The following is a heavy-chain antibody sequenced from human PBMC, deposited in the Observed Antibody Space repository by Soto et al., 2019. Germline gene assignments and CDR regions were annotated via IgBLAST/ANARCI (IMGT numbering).Heavy chain of an antibody. D-gene: IGHD6-13*01. V-gene: IGHV3-33*01. CDR3: ARRQISPPTRGAASARGGMDV. J-gene: IGHJ6*02. CDR2: IWNDGNGY. CDR1: GFNFNNYG. Sequence: QVQLVESGGGEVQPGRSLRLSCAASGFNFNNYGMHWVRQAPVKGLEWVAVIWNDGNGYYYAKSGKGRFTISRDNFKITLYLQMSGLRAVDTAVYYCARRQISPPTRGAASARGGMDVWGQGTTVTVSS.